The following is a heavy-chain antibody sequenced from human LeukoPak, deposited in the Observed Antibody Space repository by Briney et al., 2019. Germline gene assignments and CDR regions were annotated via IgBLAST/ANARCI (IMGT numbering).Heavy chain of an antibody. D-gene: IGHD4-17*01. CDR1: GFTFSSYS. Sequence: GGSLRLSCAASGFTFSSYSMNWVRQAPGKGLEWVGVISNDGRNHYYGDSVRGRFTISRDNSNNTLYLQMDSLRAEDTAFYYCAKVLFGDYGSYFDSWGPGTLVTVSS. CDR3: AKVLFGDYGSYFDS. V-gene: IGHV3-30*18. J-gene: IGHJ4*02. CDR2: ISNDGRNH.